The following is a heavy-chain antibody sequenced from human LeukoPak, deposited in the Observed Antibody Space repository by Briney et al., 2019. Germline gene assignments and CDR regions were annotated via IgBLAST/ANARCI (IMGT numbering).Heavy chain of an antibody. CDR2: ISYDGSNK. D-gene: IGHD3-3*01. Sequence: GRSLRLSCAASGFTFSSYGMHWVRQAPGKGLEWVAVISYDGSNKYYADSVKGRFIISRDNSKNTLYLQMNSLRAEDTAVYYCAKDGLNYDFWSGYYTGILGSAFDIWGQGTMVTVSS. J-gene: IGHJ3*02. CDR3: AKDGLNYDFWSGYYTGILGSAFDI. CDR1: GFTFSSYG. V-gene: IGHV3-30*18.